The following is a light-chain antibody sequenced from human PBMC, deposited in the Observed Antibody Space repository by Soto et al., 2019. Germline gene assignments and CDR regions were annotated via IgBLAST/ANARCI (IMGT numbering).Light chain of an antibody. Sequence: EIVLTQSPATLSLSPGERAALSCRASQGVGRFLAWYQQQPGQAPRRLIYDASNRATGIPARFSGSGSGTDFTLAINNLEPEDFAVYYCQQRSGWPLTFGGGTKVEIK. J-gene: IGKJ4*01. CDR3: QQRSGWPLT. CDR1: QGVGRF. V-gene: IGKV3-11*01. CDR2: DAS.